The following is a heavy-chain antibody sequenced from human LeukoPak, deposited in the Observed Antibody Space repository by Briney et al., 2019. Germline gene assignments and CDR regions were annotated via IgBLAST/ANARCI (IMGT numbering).Heavy chain of an antibody. Sequence: GGSLRLSCAASRFTFSNYAMSWVRQAPGKGLEWVSAISGSGGSTYYADSVKGRFTISRDNSKNTLYLQMNSLRAEDTAVYYCARRERYFDWLLSPSYFDYWGQGTLVTVSS. CDR2: ISGSGGST. V-gene: IGHV3-23*01. CDR1: RFTFSNYA. D-gene: IGHD3-9*01. J-gene: IGHJ4*02. CDR3: ARRERYFDWLLSPSYFDY.